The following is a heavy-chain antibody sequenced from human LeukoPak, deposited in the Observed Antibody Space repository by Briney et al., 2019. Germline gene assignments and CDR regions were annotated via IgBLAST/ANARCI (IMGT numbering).Heavy chain of an antibody. Sequence: ASVKVSCKASGYTFTGYYLHWVRQAPGQGLEWLGWINPNSGGTHYAQKFQGRVTVTRDTSISTAYMELNSLRSEDTALYYCARPMTGTGLTYYYYGMDIWGQGTTATVAS. D-gene: IGHD1-1*01. V-gene: IGHV1-2*02. CDR2: INPNSGGT. CDR3: ARPMTGTGLTYYYYGMDI. J-gene: IGHJ6*02. CDR1: GYTFTGYY.